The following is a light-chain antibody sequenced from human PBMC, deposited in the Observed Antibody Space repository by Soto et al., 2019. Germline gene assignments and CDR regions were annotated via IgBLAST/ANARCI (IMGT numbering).Light chain of an antibody. J-gene: IGLJ2*01. Sequence: QSVLTQPPSASGSPGQSGTISCAGSYSDIGDYNYVSWYQQHPGKVPKLIISEVSKRPSGVPHRFSGSKSGYTASLAVSDLQPADEAVYYCSSYSGPNSNVIFGGGTKLTVL. CDR1: YSDIGDYNY. V-gene: IGLV2-8*01. CDR2: EVS. CDR3: SSYSGPNSNVI.